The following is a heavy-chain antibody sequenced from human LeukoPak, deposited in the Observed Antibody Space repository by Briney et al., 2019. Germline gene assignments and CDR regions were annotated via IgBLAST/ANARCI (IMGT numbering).Heavy chain of an antibody. V-gene: IGHV4-59*01. CDR3: ARGRWGYGMDV. CDR1: GGSISSYY. D-gene: IGHD3-16*01. Sequence: SETLSLTCTVSGGSISSYYWSWIRQPPGKGLEWIGYIYYSGSTNYNPSLKSRVTISVDTSKNQFSLKLSSVTAADTAVYYCARGRWGYGMDVWGQGTTVTVSS. CDR2: IYYSGST. J-gene: IGHJ6*02.